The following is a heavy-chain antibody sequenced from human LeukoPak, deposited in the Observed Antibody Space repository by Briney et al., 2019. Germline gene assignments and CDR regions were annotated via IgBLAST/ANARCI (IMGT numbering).Heavy chain of an antibody. D-gene: IGHD3-3*01. CDR3: ARERHDLWSAYHFDS. CDR1: GGSINRYF. Sequence: SETLSLTCNVSGGSINRYFWSWIRQPPGKGLEWIGYIYHSGSTKYNPSPMSRVTMSIDTSKTQFSLNLSSVTAADTAVYYCARERHDLWSAYHFDSWGLGTLVIVSS. V-gene: IGHV4-59*01. CDR2: IYHSGST. J-gene: IGHJ4*02.